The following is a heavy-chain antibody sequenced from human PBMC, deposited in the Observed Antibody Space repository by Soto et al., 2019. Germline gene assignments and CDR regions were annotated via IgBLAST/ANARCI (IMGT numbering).Heavy chain of an antibody. J-gene: IGHJ6*02. V-gene: IGHV3-74*01. D-gene: IGHD5-12*01. CDR1: GFTFSSYW. CDR2: ISSGGTST. Sequence: PGGSLRLSCAASGFTFSSYWMHWVRQAPGKGLVWVSRISSGGTSTTYADSVKGRFTTSRDNVKNTLYLQMNSLRAEDTAVYYCARYYRGYSGYDAYYYYYGMDVWGQGTTVTVSS. CDR3: ARYYRGYSGYDAYYYYYGMDV.